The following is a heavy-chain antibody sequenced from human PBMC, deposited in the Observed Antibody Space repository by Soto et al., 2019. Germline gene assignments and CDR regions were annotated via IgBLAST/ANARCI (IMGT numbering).Heavy chain of an antibody. V-gene: IGHV3-30*18. CDR1: GFTFSNYA. Sequence: PGGSLRLSCVASGFTFSNYAMHWVRQAPGQGLGWVAVISSDGSEKYYLDSVRDRFTISRDNSKNTLYLQMINLRPEDTAMYYCANSWTTLTTGFDFWGQGALVTVSS. J-gene: IGHJ4*02. CDR2: ISSDGSEK. D-gene: IGHD4-17*01. CDR3: ANSWTTLTTGFDF.